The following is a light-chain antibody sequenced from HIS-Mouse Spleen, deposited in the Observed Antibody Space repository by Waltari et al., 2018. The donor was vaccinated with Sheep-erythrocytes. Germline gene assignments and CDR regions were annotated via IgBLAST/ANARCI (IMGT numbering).Light chain of an antibody. CDR2: AAS. Sequence: DIQMTQSPSSLFASVGDSSTITCRASQSISSYLNWYQQKPGKAPKLLIYAASSLQSGVPSRFSGSGSGTDFTLTISSLQPEDFATYYCQQSYSTPPLTFGGGTKVEIK. CDR3: QQSYSTPPLT. J-gene: IGKJ4*01. V-gene: IGKV1-39*01. CDR1: QSISSY.